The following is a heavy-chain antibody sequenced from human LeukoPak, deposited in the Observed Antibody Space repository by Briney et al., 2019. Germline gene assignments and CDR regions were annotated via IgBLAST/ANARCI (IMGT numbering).Heavy chain of an antibody. CDR3: ARSTVTTHTNWFDP. CDR1: GGSISSGDYY. CDR2: IYYSGST. D-gene: IGHD4-17*01. Sequence: SETLSLTCTVSGGSISSGDYYWSWIRQPPWKGLEWIGYIYYSGSTYYNPSLKSRVTISVDTSKNQFSLKLSSVTAADTAVYYCARSTVTTHTNWFDPWGQGTLVTVSS. V-gene: IGHV4-30-4*08. J-gene: IGHJ5*02.